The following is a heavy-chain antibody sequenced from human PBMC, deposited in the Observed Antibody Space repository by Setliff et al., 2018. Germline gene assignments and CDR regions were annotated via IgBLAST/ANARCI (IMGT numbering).Heavy chain of an antibody. CDR2: ISSSSSYI. Sequence: GSLRLSCAASGFTFSSYGMNWVRQAPGKGLEWVSSISSSSSYIYYADSVKGRFTISRANSQNTLFLQMNSLRVEDTAVYFCVKGSSDSRPYYFDYWGQGMLVTVSS. J-gene: IGHJ4*02. D-gene: IGHD2-2*01. V-gene: IGHV3-21*04. CDR3: VKGSSDSRPYYFDY. CDR1: GFTFSSYG.